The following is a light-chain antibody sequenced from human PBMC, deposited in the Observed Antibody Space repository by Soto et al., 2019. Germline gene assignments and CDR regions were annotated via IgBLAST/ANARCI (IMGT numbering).Light chain of an antibody. CDR1: SSDVGAYTY. V-gene: IGLV2-14*01. CDR2: EVS. J-gene: IGLJ2*01. CDR3: SSYTTSNTLV. Sequence: QSALTQPASVSGSPGQSITISCTGSSSDVGAYTYVSCYQQHPGKAPKLMIFEVSDRPSGVSNRFSGSKSGNTASLTISGLQAEDEADYYCSSYTTSNTLVFGGETNFTVL.